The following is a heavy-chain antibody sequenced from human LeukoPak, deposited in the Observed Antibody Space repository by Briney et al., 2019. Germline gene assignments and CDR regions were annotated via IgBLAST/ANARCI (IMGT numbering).Heavy chain of an antibody. J-gene: IGHJ4*02. CDR1: GGTFSSYA. D-gene: IGHD3-10*01. CDR2: IIPIFGTA. CDR3: ARVGEWLEFDY. Sequence: GASVKVSCKASGGTFSSYAISWVRQAPGQGLEWMGGIIPIFGTANYAQKFQGRVTMTRDTSTSTVYMELSSLRPEDTAVYYCARVGEWLEFDYWGQGTLVTVSS. V-gene: IGHV1-69*05.